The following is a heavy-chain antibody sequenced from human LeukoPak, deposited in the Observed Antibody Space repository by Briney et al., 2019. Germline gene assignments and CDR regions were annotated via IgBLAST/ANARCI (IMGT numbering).Heavy chain of an antibody. D-gene: IGHD4-11*01. Sequence: SETLSLTCAVYGGSFSGYYWSWIRQPPGKGLEWIGEINHSGSTYYNPSLKSRVTISVDTSKNQFSLKLSSVTAADTAVYYCARDGYFGTVISAFDIWGQGTMVTVSS. J-gene: IGHJ3*02. CDR2: INHSGST. CDR3: ARDGYFGTVISAFDI. CDR1: GGSFSGYY. V-gene: IGHV4-34*01.